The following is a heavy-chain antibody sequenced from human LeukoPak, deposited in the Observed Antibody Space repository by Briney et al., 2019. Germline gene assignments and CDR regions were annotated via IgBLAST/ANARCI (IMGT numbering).Heavy chain of an antibody. J-gene: IGHJ4*02. CDR1: GGTFSSYA. Sequence: GASVKVSCKASGGTFSSYAISWVRQAPGQGLEWMGRIIPIFGTANCAQKFQGRVTITTDESTSTAYMELSSLRSEDTAVYYCARDMYYDSSGYYSRLFDYWGQGTLVTVSS. CDR2: IIPIFGTA. V-gene: IGHV1-69*05. D-gene: IGHD3-22*01. CDR3: ARDMYYDSSGYYSRLFDY.